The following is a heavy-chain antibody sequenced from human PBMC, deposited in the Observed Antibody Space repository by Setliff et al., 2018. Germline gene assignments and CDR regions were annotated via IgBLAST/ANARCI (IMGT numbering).Heavy chain of an antibody. Sequence: ASLKVSCKTSGYPFTDYYIHWVRQAPGQGLEWMGRINPNSGATNFAQKFQGRVTMTRDTSISTAYMDLSRLRSDDTAVYYCARDLYNSGSDYWGQGTLVTVSS. CDR1: GYPFTDYY. D-gene: IGHD6-25*01. CDR2: INPNSGAT. J-gene: IGHJ4*02. V-gene: IGHV1-2*06. CDR3: ARDLYNSGSDY.